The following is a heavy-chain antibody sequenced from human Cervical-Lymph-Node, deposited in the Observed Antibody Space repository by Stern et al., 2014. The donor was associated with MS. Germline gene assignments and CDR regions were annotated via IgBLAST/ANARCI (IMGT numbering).Heavy chain of an antibody. CDR3: ARELTYYDSSGYYNDAFDI. D-gene: IGHD3-22*01. J-gene: IGHJ3*02. V-gene: IGHV4-59*01. CDR1: GGSISSYY. Sequence: VQLVESGPGLVKPSETLSLTCTVSGGSISSYYWSWIRQPPGKGLEWIGYIYYSGSTNYNPSLKSRVTISVDTSKNQFSLKLSSVTAADTAVYYCARELTYYDSSGYYNDAFDIWGQGTMVTVSS. CDR2: IYYSGST.